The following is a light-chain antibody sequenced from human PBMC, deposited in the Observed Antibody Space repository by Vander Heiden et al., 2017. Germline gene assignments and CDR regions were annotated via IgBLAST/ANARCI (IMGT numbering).Light chain of an antibody. J-gene: IGKJ4*01. Sequence: DIVLTQSPGTLSLSPGEGATLSCRASQSVGTNYLAWYQKKPGHAPMLLIYGGSSRATGLPDKFSGSSYGTDFTLTSSMQDPEDSAVYYCQHDGCSPSNTFGGGTKLEI. CDR3: QHDGCSPSNT. CDR2: GGS. CDR1: QSVGTNY. V-gene: IGKV3-20*01.